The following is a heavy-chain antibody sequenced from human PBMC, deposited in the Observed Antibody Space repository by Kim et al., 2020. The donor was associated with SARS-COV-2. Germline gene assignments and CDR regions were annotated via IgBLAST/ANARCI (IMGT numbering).Heavy chain of an antibody. CDR2: IRSKANNYAT. V-gene: IGHV3-73*01. Sequence: GGSLRLSCTASGFTFSGSAMHWVRQASGKGLVWVGRIRSKANNYATEYFVSVKGRFTISRDDSKNTVYLQMNSLKSEDTAVYYCTRLGGAGLDPWGQGTLVTVSS. CDR3: TRLGGAGLDP. J-gene: IGHJ5*02. D-gene: IGHD1-26*01. CDR1: GFTFSGSA.